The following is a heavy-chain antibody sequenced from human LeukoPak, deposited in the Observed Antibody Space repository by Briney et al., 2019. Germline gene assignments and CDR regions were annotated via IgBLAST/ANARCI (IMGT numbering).Heavy chain of an antibody. CDR1: GGSISSGSYY. V-gene: IGHV4-61*02. CDR3: ARHYDSSGYYFDY. J-gene: IGHJ4*02. D-gene: IGHD3-22*01. Sequence: ASETLSLTCTVSGGSISSGSYYWSWIRQPAGKGLEWIGRIYTSGSTNYNPSLKSRVTISVDTSKNQFSLKLSSVTAADTAVYYRARHYDSSGYYFDYWGQGTLVTVSS. CDR2: IYTSGST.